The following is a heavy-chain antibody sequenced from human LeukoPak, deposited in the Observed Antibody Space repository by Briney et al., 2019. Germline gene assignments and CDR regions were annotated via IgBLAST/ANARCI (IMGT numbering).Heavy chain of an antibody. Sequence: GSLRLSCAASGFTFDDYAMHWVRQAPGKGLEWVSLISWDGGSTYYADSVKGRFTISRDNSKNSLYLQMNSLRAEDTALYYCAKERRQGDYYYGMDVWGQGTTVTVSS. CDR3: AKERRQGDYYYGMDV. J-gene: IGHJ6*02. CDR2: ISWDGGST. CDR1: GFTFDDYA. V-gene: IGHV3-43D*03.